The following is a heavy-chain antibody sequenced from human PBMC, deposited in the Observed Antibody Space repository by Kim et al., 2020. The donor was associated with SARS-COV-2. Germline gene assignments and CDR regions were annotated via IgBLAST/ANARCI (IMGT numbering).Heavy chain of an antibody. CDR2: ISYDGRNK. Sequence: GGSLRLSCAASGFTFSNYGMHWVRQAPGKGLEWVALISYDGRNKYYADSVKGRFTISRDNSQNTLYLQMNSLRADDTAVYYCAKESQKAVAGTFYFDYWGQGTLVTVSS. V-gene: IGHV3-30*18. J-gene: IGHJ4*02. D-gene: IGHD6-19*01. CDR3: AKESQKAVAGTFYFDY. CDR1: GFTFSNYG.